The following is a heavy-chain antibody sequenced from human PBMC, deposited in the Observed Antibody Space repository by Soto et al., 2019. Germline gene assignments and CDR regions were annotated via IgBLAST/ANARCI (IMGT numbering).Heavy chain of an antibody. CDR1: GFAFSTYG. J-gene: IGHJ6*02. D-gene: IGHD6-13*01. CDR3: AKVTKRAAAGRYEYYKYGMDV. V-gene: IGHV3-23*01. Sequence: GGSLRLSCSASGFAFSTYGMTWVRQSPGKGLEWVSVISGSGGSSYYAASVKGRFTISRDNSKNTVFLQMNGLRAEDTAVYYCAKVTKRAAAGRYEYYKYGMDVWGQGTTVTVSS. CDR2: ISGSGGSS.